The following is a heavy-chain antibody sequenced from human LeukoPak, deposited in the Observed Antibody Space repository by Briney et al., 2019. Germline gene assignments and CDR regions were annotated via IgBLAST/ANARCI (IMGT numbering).Heavy chain of an antibody. CDR2: ISAYNGNT. CDR1: GYTFTSYG. CDR3: ARDTSREGYCSGGSCSVNDY. Sequence: ASVKVSCKASGYTFTSYGISWVRQAPGQGLEWMGWISAYNGNTNYAQKLQGRVTMTTDTSTSTAYMELRSLRSDDTAVYYCARDTSREGYCSGGSCSVNDYWGQGTLVTVSS. D-gene: IGHD2-15*01. J-gene: IGHJ4*02. V-gene: IGHV1-18*01.